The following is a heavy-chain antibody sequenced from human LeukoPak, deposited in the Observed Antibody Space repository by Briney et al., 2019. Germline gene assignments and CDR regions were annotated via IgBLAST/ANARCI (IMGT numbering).Heavy chain of an antibody. V-gene: IGHV4-39*07. CDR3: ARDYRPGYYDSSGSFDY. Sequence: PSETLSLTCTVSGGSISSSSYYWGWIRQPPGKGLEWIGSIYYSGSTYYNPSLKSRVTISVDTSKNQFSLKLSSVTAADTAVYYCARDYRPGYYDSSGSFDYWGQGTLVTVSS. CDR2: IYYSGST. J-gene: IGHJ4*02. D-gene: IGHD3-22*01. CDR1: GGSISSSSYY.